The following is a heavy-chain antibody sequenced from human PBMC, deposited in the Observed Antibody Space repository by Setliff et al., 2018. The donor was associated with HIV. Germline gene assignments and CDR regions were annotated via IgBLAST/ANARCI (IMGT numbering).Heavy chain of an antibody. J-gene: IGHJ4*02. D-gene: IGHD5-18*01. V-gene: IGHV1-18*01. CDR2: ISTYNGNT. Sequence: GASVKVSCKASGYTFTSYGISWVRQAPGQGLEWMGWISTYNGNTNYAQKLQGRVTMTTDTSTTTAYMELRSLKSDDTALYYCAREAYSYGYVLPATRFGYYFDSWARAPWSPSPQ. CDR1: GYTFTSYG. CDR3: AREAYSYGYVLPATRFGYYFDS.